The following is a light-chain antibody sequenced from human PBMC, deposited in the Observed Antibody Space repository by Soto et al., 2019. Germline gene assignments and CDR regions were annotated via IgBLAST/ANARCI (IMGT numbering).Light chain of an antibody. CDR2: DAS. CDR3: QQRSNWPVT. Sequence: EIVMTQSPATLSVSPGERATLSCRASQSVSSKLAWFQQKPGQAPSLLIYDASDRATGIPARFSGSGSGTDFTLTISSLEPEDFAVYYCQQRSNWPVTFGQGTKVDIK. V-gene: IGKV3-11*01. J-gene: IGKJ2*01. CDR1: QSVSSK.